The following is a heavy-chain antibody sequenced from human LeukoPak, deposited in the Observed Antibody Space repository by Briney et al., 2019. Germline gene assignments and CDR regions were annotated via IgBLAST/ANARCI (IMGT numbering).Heavy chain of an antibody. V-gene: IGHV3-9*03. J-gene: IGHJ3*02. CDR3: XKDLDKQQXXAFDI. D-gene: IGHD6-13*01. Sequence: PXXSLRXXCAASGFTFDDYAMHWVRQAPGKGLEWVSGISWNSGSIGYADSVKGRFTISRDNAKNSLYLQMNSLRDEDMGLYYCXKDLDKQQXXAFDIWGQGTMVTVSS. CDR1: GFTFDDYA. CDR2: ISWNSGSI.